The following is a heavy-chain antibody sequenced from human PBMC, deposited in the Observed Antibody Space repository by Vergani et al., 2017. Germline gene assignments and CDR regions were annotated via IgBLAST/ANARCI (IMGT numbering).Heavy chain of an antibody. CDR2: IRNDGSNQ. Sequence: QVQLVESGGSVVQPGGSLRLSCVASGFMFRNYGMHWVRQAPGKRLEWVAFIRNDGSNQDYVDSVKGRVTISRDNSKNILYLQMNSLRAEDTAVYYCAKDQYYDTRGYSSLDYWGQGTQVTVSS. V-gene: IGHV3-30*02. J-gene: IGHJ4*02. CDR1: GFMFRNYG. D-gene: IGHD3-22*01. CDR3: AKDQYYDTRGYSSLDY.